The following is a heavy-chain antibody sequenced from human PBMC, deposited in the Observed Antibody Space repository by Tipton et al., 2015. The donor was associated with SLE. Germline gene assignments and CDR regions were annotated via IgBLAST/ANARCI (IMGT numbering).Heavy chain of an antibody. V-gene: IGHV3-30-3*01. J-gene: IGHJ4*02. CDR2: ISYDGSNK. Sequence: SLRLSCAASGFTFSSYAMHWVRQAPGKGLEWVAVISYDGSNKYYADSVKGRFTISRDNSKNSLYLQMNSLRTEDTALYYCAKGKLELIDYWGQGTLVPVSS. CDR3: AKGKLELIDY. CDR1: GFTFSSYA. D-gene: IGHD1-7*01.